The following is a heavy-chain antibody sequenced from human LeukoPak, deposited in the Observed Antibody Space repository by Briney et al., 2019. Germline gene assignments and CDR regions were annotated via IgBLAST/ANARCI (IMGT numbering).Heavy chain of an antibody. CDR2: IDPTDSYT. CDR3: AIRGRSSSNFDF. V-gene: IGHV5-10-1*01. CDR1: GYIFTSYW. Sequence: GESLKISCKGYGYIFTSYWITWVRQMPGKGLEWMGTIDPTDSYTNYSPSFQGHVTISTDKSISTAYLQWSSLKASDTAIYYCAIRGRSSSNFDFWGQGTLVTVSS. J-gene: IGHJ4*02. D-gene: IGHD6-6*01.